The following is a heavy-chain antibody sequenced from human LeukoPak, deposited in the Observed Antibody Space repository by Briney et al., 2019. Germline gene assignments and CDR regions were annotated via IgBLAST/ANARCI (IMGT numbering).Heavy chain of an antibody. CDR1: AGSISSYY. CDR2: IYYSGST. D-gene: IGHD3-16*01. V-gene: IGHV4-59*08. CDR3: ARHLGGGSYYDY. J-gene: IGHJ4*02. Sequence: SETLSLTCTVSAGSISSYYWSWIRQPPGKGLECIGYIYYSGSTNYNPSLKSRVTISVDTSKNQFSLKLSSVTAADTAVYYCARHLGGGSYYDYWGQGTLVTVSS.